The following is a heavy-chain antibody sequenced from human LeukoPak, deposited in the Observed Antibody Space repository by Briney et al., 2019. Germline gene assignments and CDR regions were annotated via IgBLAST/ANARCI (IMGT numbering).Heavy chain of an antibody. CDR1: GYTFSTYG. CDR3: AIPGGPSDW. D-gene: IGHD3-16*01. J-gene: IGHJ4*02. Sequence: AGVNVSCKPSGYTFSTYGISLVRQAPAQGPEYVGLICFYFCNTDYAQKLQDRVTLTTDTSTSTAFIALRTLRSDDTAVYYFAIPGGPSDWWGQGTLVTVSS. V-gene: IGHV1-18*01. CDR2: ICFYFCNT.